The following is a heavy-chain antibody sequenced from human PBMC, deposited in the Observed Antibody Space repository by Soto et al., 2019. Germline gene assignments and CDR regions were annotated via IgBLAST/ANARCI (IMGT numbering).Heavy chain of an antibody. V-gene: IGHV3-23*01. D-gene: IGHD3-3*01. CDR3: AKSSLYDFWPSNWFDP. CDR1: GFTFSSYA. Sequence: GGSLRLSCAASGFTFSSYAMSWVRQAPGKGLEWVSAISGSGGSTYYADSVKGRFTISRDNSKNTLYLQMNSLRAEDTAVYYCAKSSLYDFWPSNWFDPWGQGTLVTVSS. CDR2: ISGSGGST. J-gene: IGHJ5*02.